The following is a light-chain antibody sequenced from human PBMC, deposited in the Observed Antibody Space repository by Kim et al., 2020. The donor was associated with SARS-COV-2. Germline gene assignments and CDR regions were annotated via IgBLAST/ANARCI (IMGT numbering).Light chain of an antibody. J-gene: IGLJ2*01. CDR2: GNS. CDR1: SSNSGAGYD. CDR3: QSYDSSLSVV. V-gene: IGLV1-40*01. Sequence: GQRVTISCTGSSSNSGAGYDVHWYQQLPGTAPKLLSYGNSNRPSGVPDRFSGSKSGTSASLAITGLQAEDEADYYCQSYDSSLSVVFGGGTKLTVL.